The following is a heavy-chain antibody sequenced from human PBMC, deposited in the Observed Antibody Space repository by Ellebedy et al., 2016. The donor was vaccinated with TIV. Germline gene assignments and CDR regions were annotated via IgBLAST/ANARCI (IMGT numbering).Heavy chain of an antibody. V-gene: IGHV1-69*13. J-gene: IGHJ6*02. Sequence: AASVKVSCKASGGTFSSYAISWVRQAPGQGLEWMGGIIPIFGTANYEQKFQGRVTITADESTSTAYMELSSLRSEDTAVYYCAREYGSGKGFPDGMDVWGQGTTVTVSS. CDR2: IIPIFGTA. CDR1: GGTFSSYA. CDR3: AREYGSGKGFPDGMDV. D-gene: IGHD3-10*01.